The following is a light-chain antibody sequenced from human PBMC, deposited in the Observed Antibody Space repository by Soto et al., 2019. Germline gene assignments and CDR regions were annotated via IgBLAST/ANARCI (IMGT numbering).Light chain of an antibody. V-gene: IGKV1-5*03. CDR3: QHTWT. CDR2: KAS. J-gene: IGKJ1*01. CDR1: QSISSW. Sequence: DIQMTQSPSTLSASVGDRVTITCRASQSISSWLAWYQQKPGKAPKLLIYKASSLESGVPSRFSGSGSGTEFTLTISSLQPDDFATYYCQHTWTFGQGTKVE.